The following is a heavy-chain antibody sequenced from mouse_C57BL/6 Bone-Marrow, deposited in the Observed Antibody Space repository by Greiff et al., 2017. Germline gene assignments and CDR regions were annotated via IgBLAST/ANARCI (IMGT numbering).Heavy chain of an antibody. CDR2: INPYNGGT. Sequence: VQLQQSGPVLVKPGASVKMSCKASGYTFTDYYMNWVKQSHGKSLEWIGVINPYNGGTSYNQKFKGKATLTVDKSSSTAYKELNSLTSEDSAVYYCARRYGNSPYYAMDYWGQGTSVTVSS. V-gene: IGHV1-19*01. D-gene: IGHD2-10*02. J-gene: IGHJ4*01. CDR1: GYTFTDYY. CDR3: ARRYGNSPYYAMDY.